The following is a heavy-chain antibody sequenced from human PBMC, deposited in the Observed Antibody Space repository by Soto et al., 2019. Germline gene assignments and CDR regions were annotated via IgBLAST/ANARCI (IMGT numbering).Heavy chain of an antibody. CDR1: GFTFSNAW. D-gene: IGHD5-18*01. V-gene: IGHV3-15*07. Sequence: PGGSLRLSCAASGFTFSNAWMNWVRQAPGKGLEWVGRIKSKTARGTTDYAAPVKGRFTVSRDDSKNTLYLQMNSLKTEDTAVYYCTTDLCSFGKPKFDYWGQGT. CDR3: TTDLCSFGKPKFDY. CDR2: IKSKTARGTT. J-gene: IGHJ4*02.